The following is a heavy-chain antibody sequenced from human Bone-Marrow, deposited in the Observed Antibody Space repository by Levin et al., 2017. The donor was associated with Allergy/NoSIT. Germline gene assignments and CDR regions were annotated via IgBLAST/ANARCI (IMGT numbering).Heavy chain of an antibody. CDR1: GYTFTSYD. V-gene: IGHV1-8*01. J-gene: IGHJ5*02. CDR3: ARGGDRVVQAGHWFDP. CDR2: MNPNSGNT. Sequence: ASVKVSCKASGYTFTSYDINWVRQATGQGLEWMGWMNPNSGNTGYAQKFQGRVTMTRNTSISTAYMELSSLRSEDTAVYYCARGGDRVVQAGHWFDPWGQGTLVTVSS. D-gene: IGHD2-15*01.